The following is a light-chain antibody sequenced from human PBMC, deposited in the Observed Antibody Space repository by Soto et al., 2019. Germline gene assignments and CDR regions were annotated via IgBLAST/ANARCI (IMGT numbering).Light chain of an antibody. CDR3: LQDYNYPLT. J-gene: IGKJ4*01. V-gene: IGKV1-6*01. CDR2: GAS. CDR1: QGIRND. Sequence: AIQMTQSPSSLSASVGDRVTSTCRASQGIRNDLGWYQQKPGKPPKLLIYGASSLHSGVPSRFSGSGSGTDFTLIISSLQPEDFATYYCLQDYNYPLTFGGGTKVEIK.